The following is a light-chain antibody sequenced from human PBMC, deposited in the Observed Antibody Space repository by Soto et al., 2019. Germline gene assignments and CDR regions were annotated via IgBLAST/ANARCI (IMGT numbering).Light chain of an antibody. CDR1: SSNIGAGYD. V-gene: IGLV1-40*01. CDR3: QSYDSSLSGLVV. J-gene: IGLJ2*01. CDR2: GNS. Sequence: QSVPTQPPSVSGAPGQRVTISCTGSSSNIGAGYDVHWYQQLPGTAPKLLIYGNSNRPSGVPDRFSGSKSGTSASLAITGLQAEDEADHYRQSYDSSLSGLVVFGGGTKVTVL.